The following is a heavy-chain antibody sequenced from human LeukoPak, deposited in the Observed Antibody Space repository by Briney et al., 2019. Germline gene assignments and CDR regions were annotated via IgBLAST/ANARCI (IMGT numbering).Heavy chain of an antibody. CDR3: ATGELVRVFDY. CDR2: MSPNSGDT. CDR1: GYTFTSYD. J-gene: IGHJ4*02. Sequence: EASVKVSCKASGYTFTSYDFNWVRQATGQRPEWMGWMSPNSGDTGYAQKFQGRVTMTEDTSTDTAYMELSSLRSEDTAVYYCATGELVRVFDYWGQGTLVTVSS. V-gene: IGHV1-8*01.